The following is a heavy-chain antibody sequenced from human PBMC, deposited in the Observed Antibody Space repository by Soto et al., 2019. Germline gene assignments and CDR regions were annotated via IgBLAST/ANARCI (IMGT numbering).Heavy chain of an antibody. D-gene: IGHD3-3*01. CDR2: IYHSGST. CDR1: GGSISSGGYS. J-gene: IGHJ4*02. V-gene: IGHV4-30-2*01. CDR3: AIEYSRHTITIFGVVREGYFDY. Sequence: SEALSLICAVSGGSISSGGYSWSWIRQPPGKGLEWIGYIYHSGSTYYNPSLKSRVTISVDRSKNQFSLKLSSVTAADTAVYYCAIEYSRHTITIFGVVREGYFDYWGQGTLVTVSS.